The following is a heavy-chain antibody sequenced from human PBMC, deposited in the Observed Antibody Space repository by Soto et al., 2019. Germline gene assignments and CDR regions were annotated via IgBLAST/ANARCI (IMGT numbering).Heavy chain of an antibody. V-gene: IGHV4-31*03. J-gene: IGHJ4*02. D-gene: IGHD4-17*01. CDR1: GGSISSGGYY. CDR3: ARNDGDYGYYFDY. CDR2: IYYSGST. Sequence: QVQLQESGPGLVKPSQTLSLTCTVSGGSISSGGYYWSWISQPPGKGLEWIGYIYYSGSTYYNPSLKSRFTITVDTSKNQFSLKLSYVTAADTAVYYCARNDGDYGYYFDYWGQGTLVTVSS.